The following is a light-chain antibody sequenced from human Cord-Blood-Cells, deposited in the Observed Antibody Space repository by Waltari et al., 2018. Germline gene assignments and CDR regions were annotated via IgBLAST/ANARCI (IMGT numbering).Light chain of an antibody. CDR1: QSVSSN. J-gene: IGKJ2*01. CDR3: QQYNNWPRT. V-gene: IGKV3-15*01. Sequence: EIVMTQSPATLSVSQGERATLSCRASQSVSSNLAWYQQKPGQAPRLLIYGASTRATGIPARFSGSGSGTEFTLTISSLQSEDFAVYYCQQYNNWPRTFDQGTKLEIK. CDR2: GAS.